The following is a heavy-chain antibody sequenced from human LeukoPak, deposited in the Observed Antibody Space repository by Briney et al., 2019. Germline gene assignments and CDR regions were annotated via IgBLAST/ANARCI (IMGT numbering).Heavy chain of an antibody. Sequence: TPSETLSLTCAVSGGSISRGGYSWSWIRQPPGKGLEWIGYIYHSGSTYCNPSLKSRVTISVDRSKNQFSLKLSSVTAADTAVYYCARAGYGDYWDNWFDPWGQGTLVTVSS. CDR1: GGSISRGGYS. J-gene: IGHJ5*02. CDR3: ARAGYGDYWDNWFDP. V-gene: IGHV4-30-2*01. CDR2: IYHSGST. D-gene: IGHD4-17*01.